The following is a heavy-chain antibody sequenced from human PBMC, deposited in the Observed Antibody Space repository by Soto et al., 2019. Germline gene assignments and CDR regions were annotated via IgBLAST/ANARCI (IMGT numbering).Heavy chain of an antibody. Sequence: ASVKVSCKVSGYTLTELSMHRVRLAPGKGLEWIGGFDPEDGETIYAQKSQGRDTVTEDTSTDTAYMELSSLRSEQTAVDDSEAAAAYSGRNQGALDIWGQGTMVTVSS. CDR2: FDPEDGET. D-gene: IGHD6-19*01. V-gene: IGHV1-24*01. CDR3: EAAAAYSGRNQGALDI. J-gene: IGHJ3*02. CDR1: GYTLTELS.